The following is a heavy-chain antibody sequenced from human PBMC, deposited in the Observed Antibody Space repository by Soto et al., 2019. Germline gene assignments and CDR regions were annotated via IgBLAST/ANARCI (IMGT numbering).Heavy chain of an antibody. V-gene: IGHV3-21*01. J-gene: IGHJ4*02. CDR1: GFTFSSYS. Sequence: EVQLVESGGGLVKPGGSLRLSCAASGFTFSSYSMNWVRQAPGKGLEWVSSISSSSSYIYYGDSVKGRFTISRDNAKNSLYLLINSLRAEDTATYYCARVHYYDSSGFYLRGQGTRVTVSS. D-gene: IGHD3-22*01. CDR3: ARVHYYDSSGFYL. CDR2: ISSSSSYI.